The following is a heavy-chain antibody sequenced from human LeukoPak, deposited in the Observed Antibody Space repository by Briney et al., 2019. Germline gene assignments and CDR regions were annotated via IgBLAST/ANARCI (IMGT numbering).Heavy chain of an antibody. V-gene: IGHV4-61*02. CDR1: GGSISSGSYY. D-gene: IGHD5-24*01. Sequence: PSETLSLTCTVSGGSISSGSYYWSWIRQPAGKGLEWIGRIYTSGSTNYNPSLKSRVTISVDTSKNQFSLKLSSVTAADTAVYYCARVLRDGYNYEYYFDYWGQGTLVTVSS. CDR3: ARVLRDGYNYEYYFDY. CDR2: IYTSGST. J-gene: IGHJ4*02.